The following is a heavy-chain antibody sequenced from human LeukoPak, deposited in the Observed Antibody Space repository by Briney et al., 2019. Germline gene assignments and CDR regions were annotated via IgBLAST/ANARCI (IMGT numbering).Heavy chain of an antibody. J-gene: IGHJ4*02. Sequence: GESLKISCKGSGYRFTSYWIGWVRRMPGKGLEWVGIIYPGDSDTRYSPSFQGQVTISADKSISTAYLQWSSLKASDTAMYYCARRYYGSGSYYFDYWGQGTLVTVSS. V-gene: IGHV5-51*01. CDR1: GYRFTSYW. CDR2: IYPGDSDT. D-gene: IGHD3-10*01. CDR3: ARRYYGSGSYYFDY.